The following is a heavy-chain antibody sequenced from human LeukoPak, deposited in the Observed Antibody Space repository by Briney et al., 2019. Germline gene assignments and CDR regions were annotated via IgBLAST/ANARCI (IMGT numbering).Heavy chain of an antibody. V-gene: IGHV3-23*01. Sequence: GGSLRLSCTASGFTFINFAMYWVRQAPGEGLEWVSSISGSGGSTYYADSVKGRFTISRDNSKNTLYLQMNSLRAEDTAVYYCAKQVSCDTTTCYSGMPPDYWGQGTLVTVSS. CDR1: GFTFINFA. CDR2: ISGSGGST. CDR3: AKQVSCDTTTCYSGMPPDY. J-gene: IGHJ4*02. D-gene: IGHD2/OR15-2a*01.